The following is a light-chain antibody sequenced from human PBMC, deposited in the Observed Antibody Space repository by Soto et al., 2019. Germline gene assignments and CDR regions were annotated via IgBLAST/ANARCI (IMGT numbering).Light chain of an antibody. CDR3: QQYGSSPRT. V-gene: IGKV3-20*01. CDR1: QSVSNSY. J-gene: IGKJ2*01. Sequence: EIVLTQSPGTLSLSPGERATLSCRASQSVSNSYLAWYQQKPGQAPRLLIYGASRRATDIPDRFSGSGSGTDFTLTISRLEPEDFAVYYCQQYGSSPRTFGQGTKLEIK. CDR2: GAS.